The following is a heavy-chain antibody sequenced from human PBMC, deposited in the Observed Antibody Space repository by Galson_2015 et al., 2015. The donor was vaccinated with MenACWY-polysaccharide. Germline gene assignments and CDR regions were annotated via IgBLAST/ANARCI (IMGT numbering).Heavy chain of an antibody. CDR1: GFTFTSYG. CDR3: AKDRGFCNGGSCYNTDY. V-gene: IGHV3-30*18. J-gene: IGHJ4*02. CDR2: ISHDGSNK. D-gene: IGHD2-15*01. Sequence: SLRLSCAASGFTFTSYGIHWVRQAPGKGLEWVAVISHDGSNKYYADSVKGRFTISRDNSKSTLYLQMNSLRGEDTAVYYCAKDRGFCNGGSCYNTDYWGQGTLVTVSS.